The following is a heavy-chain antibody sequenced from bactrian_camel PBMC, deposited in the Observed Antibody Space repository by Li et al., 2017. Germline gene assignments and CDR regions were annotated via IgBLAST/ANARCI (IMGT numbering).Heavy chain of an antibody. Sequence: HVQLVESGGGSVQVGGSLKLSCVISGSMLNRCGMGWYRQAPGQERELVARISNDGGTAVYADSVKDRFIISQDNERNTVYLQMNSLKSEDTAVYYCAAGSGVYWDPSRCTYNDWGQGTQVTVS. CDR2: ISNDGGTA. J-gene: IGHJ4*01. D-gene: IGHD1*01. V-gene: IGHV3S54*01. CDR1: GSMLNRCG. CDR3: AAGSGVYWDPSRCTYND.